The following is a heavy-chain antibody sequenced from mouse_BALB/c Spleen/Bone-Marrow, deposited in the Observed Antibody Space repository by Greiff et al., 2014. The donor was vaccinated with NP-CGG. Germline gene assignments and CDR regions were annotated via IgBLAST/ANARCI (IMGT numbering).Heavy chain of an antibody. Sequence: EAGGVDFSRYWMSWARQAPGKGLEWIGEINPDSSTINYTPSLKDKFIISRDNAKNTLYLQMSKVRSEDTALYYCARLGYYGSFAYWGQGTLVTVSA. CDR1: GVDFSRYW. CDR3: ARLGYYGSFAY. D-gene: IGHD1-2*01. CDR2: INPDSSTI. V-gene: IGHV4-1*02. J-gene: IGHJ3*01.